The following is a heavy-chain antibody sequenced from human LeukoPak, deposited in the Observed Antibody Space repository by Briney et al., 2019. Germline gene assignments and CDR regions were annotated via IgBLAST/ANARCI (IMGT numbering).Heavy chain of an antibody. J-gene: IGHJ3*02. V-gene: IGHV4-4*02. CDR2: IYRTGSA. CDR3: ARHLELMATNEGDAFDI. D-gene: IGHD5-24*01. CDR1: GGSISNGNW. Sequence: PSETLSLTCGVSGGSISNGNWWSWVRQPPGKGLEWIGEIYRTGSANYNPSLKSRVTISVDKSKNQFSLSLNSVTAADTAVYYCARHLELMATNEGDAFDIWGQGTMVTVSS.